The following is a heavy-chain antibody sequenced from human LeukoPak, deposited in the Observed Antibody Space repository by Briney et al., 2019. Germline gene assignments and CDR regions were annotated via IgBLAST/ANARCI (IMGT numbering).Heavy chain of an antibody. Sequence: ASVRVSCKASGYTFSTTYINWVLQAPGQGLEWMGRISAYNGKTSYAQKFQGRVTMTTDSSTTTAYMDLASLRSDDTAVYYCARGGTYYPCIDYWGQGTLVTVSS. V-gene: IGHV1-18*01. CDR3: ARGGTYYPCIDY. J-gene: IGHJ4*01. CDR1: GYTFSTTY. CDR2: ISAYNGKT. D-gene: IGHD1-26*01.